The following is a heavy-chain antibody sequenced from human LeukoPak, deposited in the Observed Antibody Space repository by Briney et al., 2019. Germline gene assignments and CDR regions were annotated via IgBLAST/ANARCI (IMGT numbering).Heavy chain of an antibody. CDR2: IIPIFGTA. D-gene: IGHD3-10*01. Sequence: SVNVSCKASGGTFSSYAISWVRQAPGQALEWMGGIIPIFGTANYAQKFQGRVTITADKSTSTAYMELSSLRSEDTAVYYCARDRGEGYYMDVWGKGTTVTVSS. CDR1: GGTFSSYA. J-gene: IGHJ6*03. V-gene: IGHV1-69*06. CDR3: ARDRGEGYYMDV.